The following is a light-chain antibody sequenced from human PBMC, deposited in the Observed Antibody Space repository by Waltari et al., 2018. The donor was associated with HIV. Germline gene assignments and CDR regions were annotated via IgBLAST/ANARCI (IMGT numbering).Light chain of an antibody. CDR3: QQYNTWPLS. V-gene: IGKV3-15*01. CDR2: GAS. J-gene: IGKJ4*01. CDR1: QNIINN. Sequence: EIVMTQSPSTLFVSPGERATLSCRASQNIINNLAWYQQKPGQAPRLLIYGASTRATSIPARFSGSGYGTDFTLTINSLQSEDIAGYYCQQYNTWPLSFGGGTKVEIK.